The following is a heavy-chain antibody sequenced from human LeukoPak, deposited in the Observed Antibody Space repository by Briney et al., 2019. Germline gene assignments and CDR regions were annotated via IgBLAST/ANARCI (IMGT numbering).Heavy chain of an antibody. Sequence: SETLSLTCTVSGGSITSYYWSWIRQPPGKGLEWIGSIYYSGSTYYNPSLKSRVTISVDTSKNQFSLKLSSVTAADTAVYYCARQTGDSSSWYPQYYFDYWGQGTLVTVSS. V-gene: IGHV4-59*05. J-gene: IGHJ4*02. CDR3: ARQTGDSSSWYPQYYFDY. CDR1: GGSITSYY. CDR2: IYYSGST. D-gene: IGHD6-13*01.